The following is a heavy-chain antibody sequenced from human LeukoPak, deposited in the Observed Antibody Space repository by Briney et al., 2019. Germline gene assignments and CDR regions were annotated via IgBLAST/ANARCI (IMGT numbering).Heavy chain of an antibody. V-gene: IGHV4-4*07. CDR2: IYTNGST. Sequence: PSETLSLTCTVSGGSISSYYWSWIRQPAGKGLEWIGRIYTNGSTNYNPSLKSRVTMSVDTSKNQFSLKLSSVTAADTAVYYCARDTYYYGSGSYYDYWGQGTLVTVSS. CDR3: ARDTYYYGSGSYYDY. J-gene: IGHJ4*02. D-gene: IGHD3-10*01. CDR1: GGSISSYY.